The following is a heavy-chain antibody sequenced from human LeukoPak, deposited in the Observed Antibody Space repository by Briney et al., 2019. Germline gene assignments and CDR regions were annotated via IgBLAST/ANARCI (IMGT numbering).Heavy chain of an antibody. CDR2: IYYSGST. V-gene: IGHV4-31*03. CDR3: ARGGDYDDY. Sequence: PSQILSLTCTVSGVSISSGGYYWRWIRQHPGKGLEWIGYIYYSGSTYYNPSLKSRVTISVDTSKNQFSLKLSSVTAADTAVYYCARGGDYDDYWGQGTLVTVSS. J-gene: IGHJ4*02. CDR1: GVSISSGGYY.